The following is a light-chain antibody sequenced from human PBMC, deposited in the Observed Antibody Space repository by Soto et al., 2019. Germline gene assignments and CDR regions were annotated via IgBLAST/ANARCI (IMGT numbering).Light chain of an antibody. CDR1: QSVSSY. CDR2: AAS. CDR3: QQYNNWPIT. Sequence: EIVLTQSPAPLSLSPGERATLSCRASQSVSSYLAWYQQKPGQAPRLLIYAASTRATGIPARFSGSGSGTEFTLTISSLQSEDVAVYYCQQYNNWPITLGQGTRLEIK. V-gene: IGKV3-15*01. J-gene: IGKJ5*01.